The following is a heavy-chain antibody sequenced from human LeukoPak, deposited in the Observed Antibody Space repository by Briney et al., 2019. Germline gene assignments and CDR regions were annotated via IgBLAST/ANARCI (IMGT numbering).Heavy chain of an antibody. Sequence: ASVKVSCKASGYTFTSYGISWVRQAPGQGLEWMGWISAYNGNTNYAQKLQGRVTMTTDTSTSTAYIELRSLRSDDTAVYYCARETNYYDSSGYYYVYWGQGTLVTVSS. D-gene: IGHD3-22*01. CDR3: ARETNYYDSSGYYYVY. J-gene: IGHJ4*02. CDR2: ISAYNGNT. V-gene: IGHV1-18*01. CDR1: GYTFTSYG.